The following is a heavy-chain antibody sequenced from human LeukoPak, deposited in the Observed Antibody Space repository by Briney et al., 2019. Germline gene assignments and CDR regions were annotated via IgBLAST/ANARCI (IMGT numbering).Heavy chain of an antibody. Sequence: GGSLRLSCAASGFSFISYWMSWVRQAPGKGLEWVANIKQDGSARNYVDSVKGRFTISRDNAKNSLYLQLNSLRAEDTAVYYCAGCAGNSCYFDYWGQGTLVIVSS. CDR1: GFSFISYW. CDR3: AGCAGNSCYFDY. V-gene: IGHV3-7*01. CDR2: IKQDGSAR. J-gene: IGHJ4*02. D-gene: IGHD1-1*01.